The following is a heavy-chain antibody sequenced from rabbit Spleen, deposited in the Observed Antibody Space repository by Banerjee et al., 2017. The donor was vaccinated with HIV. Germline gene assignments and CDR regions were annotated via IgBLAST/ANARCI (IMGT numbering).Heavy chain of an antibody. CDR1: GFDFSSYG. CDR3: ARQTGDAWYAGGL. V-gene: IGHV1S21*01. CDR2: IYTGSGGT. D-gene: IGHD4-2*01. J-gene: IGHJ4*01. Sequence: EQLVESGGGLVQPGGSLQLSCKASGFDFSSYGVSWVRQAPGKGLEWIGCIYTGSGGTYYASWAKGRFTISKTSSTVDLKMTSLTAADTATYFCARQTGDAWYAGGLWGQGTLVTVS.